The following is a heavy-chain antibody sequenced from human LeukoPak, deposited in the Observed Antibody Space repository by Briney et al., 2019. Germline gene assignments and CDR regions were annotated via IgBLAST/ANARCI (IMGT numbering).Heavy chain of an antibody. D-gene: IGHD6-19*01. CDR3: AKDRSSGWVNWFDP. V-gene: IGHV3-23*01. CDR2: NSDIGVST. Sequence: GGSLRLSCAASGFTFSHYGMRWVRQAPGKGLEWVSDNSDIGVSTYYADSVKGRFTISRDNSKNTLYLQMDSLRAEDPAIYYCAKDRSSGWVNWFDPWGHGTLVTVSS. J-gene: IGHJ5*02. CDR1: GFTFSHYG.